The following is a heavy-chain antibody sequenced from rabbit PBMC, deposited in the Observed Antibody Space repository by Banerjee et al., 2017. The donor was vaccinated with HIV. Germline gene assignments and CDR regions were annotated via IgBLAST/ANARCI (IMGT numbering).Heavy chain of an antibody. CDR2: IYTTTGTT. D-gene: IGHD6-1*01. CDR1: GIDFSSSYW. J-gene: IGHJ4*01. Sequence: QQQLVESGGGLVKPGASLTLTCTASGIDFSSSYWICWVRQAPGKGLEWIGCIYTTTGTTYYANWAKGRFTISKTSSTTVTLQMTSLTAADTATYFCARGDAAVAGDAYAPYDLHLWGPGTLVTVS. V-gene: IGHV1S45*01. CDR3: ARGDAAVAGDAYAPYDLHL.